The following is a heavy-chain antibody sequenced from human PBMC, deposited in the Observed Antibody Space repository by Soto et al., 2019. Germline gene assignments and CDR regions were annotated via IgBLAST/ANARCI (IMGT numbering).Heavy chain of an antibody. J-gene: IGHJ6*02. CDR2: ISYNGNT. Sequence: SETLSLTCTVSGGSISSTKNYWGWIRQPPWKGLEWIGTISYNGNTYYNPSLNGRVIISADTSKNQFSLKLSSLTAADTAVYYCSRRYSFGSGKYGVDVWGQGXMVTVYS. D-gene: IGHD3-10*01. CDR3: SRRYSFGSGKYGVDV. V-gene: IGHV4-39*01. CDR1: GGSISSTKNY.